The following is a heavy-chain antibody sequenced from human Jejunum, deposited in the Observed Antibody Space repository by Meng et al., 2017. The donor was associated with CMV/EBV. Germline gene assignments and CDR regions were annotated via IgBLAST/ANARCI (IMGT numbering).Heavy chain of an antibody. J-gene: IGHJ4*02. V-gene: IGHV4-31*03. CDR3: ARDTIRDGVDY. CDR2: IHSSGST. CDR1: CASLGSGPYY. D-gene: IGHD3-3*01. Sequence: TCSLCCASLGSGPYYWSWLRQHPGKGLAWIGFIHSSGSTHYNPSLKSRVSISADTSNNHFSLTLTSVTAADTAIYYCARDTIRDGVDYWGQGTLVTVSS.